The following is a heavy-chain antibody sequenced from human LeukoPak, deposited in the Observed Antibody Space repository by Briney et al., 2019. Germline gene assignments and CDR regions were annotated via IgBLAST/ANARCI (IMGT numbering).Heavy chain of an antibody. CDR2: TYYRSKYYN. Sequence: SQTLSLTSAISGDSVSSNSATWNWIRQSPSRGLEWLGRTYYRSKYYNDYAVSVKSRITINPDTSKNQFSLQLNSVTPDDTAVYYCARGYYGSGLRGFDIWGQGTMVTVSS. CDR1: GDSVSSNSAT. V-gene: IGHV6-1*01. J-gene: IGHJ3*02. D-gene: IGHD3-10*01. CDR3: ARGYYGSGLRGFDI.